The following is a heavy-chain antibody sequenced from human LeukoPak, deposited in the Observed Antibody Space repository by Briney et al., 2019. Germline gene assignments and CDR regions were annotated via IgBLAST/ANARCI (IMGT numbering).Heavy chain of an antibody. D-gene: IGHD2-8*02. J-gene: IGHJ5*02. Sequence: SETLSLTCTVSGGSISSYYWSWIRQPPGKGLEWIGYIYYSGSTNYNPSLKSRVTISVDTSKNQFSLKLSSVTAADTAVYYCARGTGPFDPWGQGTLVTVSS. CDR1: GGSISSYY. V-gene: IGHV4-59*01. CDR2: IYYSGST. CDR3: ARGTGPFDP.